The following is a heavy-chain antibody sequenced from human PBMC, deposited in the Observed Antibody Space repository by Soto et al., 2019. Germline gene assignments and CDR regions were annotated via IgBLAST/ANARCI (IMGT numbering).Heavy chain of an antibody. V-gene: IGHV3-23*01. CDR3: AKDSTMSRFSGY. Sequence: GSLRLSCAASGFTFSSYAMSWVRQAPGKGLEWVSAISGSGGSTYYADSVKGRFTISRDNSKNTLYLQMNSLRAEDTAVYYCAKDSTMSRFSGYWGQGTLVTVSS. J-gene: IGHJ4*02. CDR1: GFTFSSYA. CDR2: ISGSGGST. D-gene: IGHD3-10*02.